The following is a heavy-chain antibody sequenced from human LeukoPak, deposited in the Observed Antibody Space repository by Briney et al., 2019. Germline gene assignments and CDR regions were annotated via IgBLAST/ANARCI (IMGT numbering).Heavy chain of an antibody. V-gene: IGHV1-24*01. D-gene: IGHD2-15*01. CDR3: AREGSRHCSGGSCYSGQNWFDP. Sequence: ASVKVSCKVSGYTLTELSMHWVRQAPGKGLEWMGGFDPEDGETIYAQKFQGRVTMTEDTSTDTAYMELSSLRSEDTAVYYCAREGSRHCSGGSCYSGQNWFDPWGQGTLVTVSS. J-gene: IGHJ5*02. CDR2: FDPEDGET. CDR1: GYTLTELS.